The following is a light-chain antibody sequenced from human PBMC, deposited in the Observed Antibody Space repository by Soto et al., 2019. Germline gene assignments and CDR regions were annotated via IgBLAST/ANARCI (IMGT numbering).Light chain of an antibody. Sequence: EIVMTQSPATLSVSPGEWATLSCRASQSVSNNYLAWYQQKPGQAPRLVIYGASNRATGIPDRFSASGSGTDFTLTISRLEPEDFAVYYCQQYISSPLTFGQGTKVDIK. CDR3: QQYISSPLT. J-gene: IGKJ1*01. CDR2: GAS. V-gene: IGKV3-20*01. CDR1: QSVSNNY.